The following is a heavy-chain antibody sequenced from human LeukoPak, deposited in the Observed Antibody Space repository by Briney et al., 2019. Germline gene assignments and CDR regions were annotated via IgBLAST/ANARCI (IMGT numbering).Heavy chain of an antibody. V-gene: IGHV4-59*01. CDR1: GGSISSYY. CDR3: ARGSSIFPRY. Sequence: SETLSLTCTVSGGSISSYYWSWIRQPPGKGLEWIGYIYYSGSTNYNPSLKSRVTISVDTSKNQFSLKLSSVTAADTAVYYCARGSSIFPRYWGQGTLVTVSS. J-gene: IGHJ4*02. CDR2: IYYSGST. D-gene: IGHD3-9*01.